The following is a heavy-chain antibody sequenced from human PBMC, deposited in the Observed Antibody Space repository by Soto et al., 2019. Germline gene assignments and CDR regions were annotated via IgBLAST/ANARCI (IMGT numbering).Heavy chain of an antibody. Sequence: GGSLRLSCTGPGFSSGDYAMSWVRQAPGKGLGWVGFIRSKAYGGTTEYAASVKGRFTISRDDSKNIAYLQMDSLKTEDTAVYYCPRRKEFFVLFYYYYGMDVWGQGTTVTVSS. J-gene: IGHJ6*02. CDR2: IRSKAYGGTT. V-gene: IGHV3-49*04. CDR1: GFSSGDYA. D-gene: IGHD2-8*01. CDR3: PRRKEFFVLFYYYYGMDV.